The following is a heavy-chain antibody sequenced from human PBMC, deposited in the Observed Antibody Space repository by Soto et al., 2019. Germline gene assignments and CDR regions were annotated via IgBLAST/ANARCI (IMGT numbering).Heavy chain of an antibody. V-gene: IGHV4-39*07. J-gene: IGHJ4*02. CDR1: GGSLRSTSYY. CDR3: ARTFYYGSGTSDY. Sequence: SETLSLTCTVSGGSLRSTSYYWGWIRQPPGKGLEWIGNVYYSGSAYYNPSLKSRVTISVDTSRSQFSLKLSSVTAADTAVYYCARTFYYGSGTSDYWGQGTLVTVSS. CDR2: VYYSGSA. D-gene: IGHD3-10*01.